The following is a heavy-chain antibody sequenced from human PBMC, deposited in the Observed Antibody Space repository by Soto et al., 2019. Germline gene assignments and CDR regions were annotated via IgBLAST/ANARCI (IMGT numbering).Heavy chain of an antibody. CDR1: GDTFSFYS. V-gene: IGHV1-69*04. D-gene: IGHD3-10*01. CDR3: ATSYGSGYRAFVY. J-gene: IGHJ4*02. Sequence: QVQLVQSGAEVKRPGSSVKVSCKASGDTFSFYSINWVRQAPGLGLEWMGRVNPILSMSNYAQRFQGRVTMTADKSTSTASMVLSGLRSEDTAMYYCATSYGSGYRAFVYWGQGALVTVSS. CDR2: VNPILSMS.